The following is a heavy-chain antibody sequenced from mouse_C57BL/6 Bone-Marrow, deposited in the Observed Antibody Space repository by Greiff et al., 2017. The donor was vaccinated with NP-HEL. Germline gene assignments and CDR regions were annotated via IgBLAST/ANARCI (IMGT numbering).Heavy chain of an antibody. J-gene: IGHJ4*01. D-gene: IGHD1-1*01. Sequence: EVQLQQSGGGLVKPGGSLKLSCAASGFTFSSYAMSWVRQTPEKRLEWVATISDGGSYTYYPDNVKGRFTISRDNAKNNLYLQMSHLKSEDTAMYYCARDLTTVVPYAMDYWGQGTSVTVSS. CDR3: ARDLTTVVPYAMDY. CDR2: ISDGGSYT. V-gene: IGHV5-4*01. CDR1: GFTFSSYA.